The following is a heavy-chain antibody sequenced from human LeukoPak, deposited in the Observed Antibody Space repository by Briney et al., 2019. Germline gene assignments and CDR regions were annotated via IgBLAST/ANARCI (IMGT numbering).Heavy chain of an antibody. V-gene: IGHV1-2*02. J-gene: IGHJ4*02. CDR3: VKSAQYSSAWFTGCFDY. CDR1: GYTFSDYY. Sequence: ASVKVSCKASGYTFSDYYLHWVQQAPGQGLEWMGWINPNSGDTHYAQMFQGRVTLTRDTSINTAHMELRRLRSDDTAVYYCVKSAQYSSAWFTGCFDYWGQGAQVTVSS. D-gene: IGHD4-11*01. CDR2: INPNSGDT.